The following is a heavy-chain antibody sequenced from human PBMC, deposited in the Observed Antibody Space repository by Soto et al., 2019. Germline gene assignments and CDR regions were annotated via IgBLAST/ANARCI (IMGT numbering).Heavy chain of an antibody. CDR2: IYEYGRT. CDR3: ARNSFSTSSYNFLDP. Sequence: QVQLQESGPGLAKSSGTLSLTCAVSGASIGDTYWWSWVRQPPGKGLEWIGEIYEYGRTNDNASLKCRVTISVDKSKTQFSLQLRSVTAADTAVYYCARNSFSTSSYNFLDPWGQGALVTVSS. V-gene: IGHV4-4*02. CDR1: GASIGDTYW. J-gene: IGHJ5*02. D-gene: IGHD6-6*01.